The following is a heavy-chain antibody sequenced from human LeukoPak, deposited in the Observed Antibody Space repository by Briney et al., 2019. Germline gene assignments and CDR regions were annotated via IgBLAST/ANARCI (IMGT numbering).Heavy chain of an antibody. D-gene: IGHD6-19*01. CDR1: GYTFTGYY. V-gene: IGHV1-2*02. CDR3: ARSPGSSGWYRSVFDY. Sequence: GASVKVSCKASGYTFTGYYMRWVRQAPGQGLEWMGWINPNSGGTNYAQKFQGRVTMTRDTSISTAYMELSRLRSDDTAVYYCARSPGSSGWYRSVFDYWGQGTLVTVSS. J-gene: IGHJ4*02. CDR2: INPNSGGT.